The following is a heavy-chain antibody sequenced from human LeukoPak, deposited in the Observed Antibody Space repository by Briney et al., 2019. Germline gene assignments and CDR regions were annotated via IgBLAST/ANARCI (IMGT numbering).Heavy chain of an antibody. D-gene: IGHD6-19*01. J-gene: IGHJ5*02. Sequence: SETLSLTCTVSGGSISSYYWSWIRQPAGKGLEWIGPIYTSGSTNYNPSLKSRVTMSVDTSKNQFSLKLSSVTAADTAVYYCARVNSSGWFDWFDPWGKGTLVTVSS. CDR1: GGSISSYY. CDR2: IYTSGST. CDR3: ARVNSSGWFDWFDP. V-gene: IGHV4-4*07.